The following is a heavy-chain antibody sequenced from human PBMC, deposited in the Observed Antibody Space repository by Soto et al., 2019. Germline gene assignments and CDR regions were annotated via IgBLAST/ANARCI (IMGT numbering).Heavy chain of an antibody. CDR2: IYYSGST. CDR3: ARHYYGSGSPRYNWFDP. D-gene: IGHD3-10*01. V-gene: IGHV4-61*01. J-gene: IGHJ5*02. CDR1: GCSVSSGSYY. Sequence: XETLCLTCTVSGCSVSSGSYYWSWIRQPPGKGLEWIGYIYYSGSTNYNPSLKSRVTISVDTSKNQFSLKLSSVTAADTAVYYCARHYYGSGSPRYNWFDPWGQGTLVTVSS.